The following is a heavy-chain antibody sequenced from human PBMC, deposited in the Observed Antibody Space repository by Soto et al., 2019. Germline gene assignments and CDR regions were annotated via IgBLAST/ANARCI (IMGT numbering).Heavy chain of an antibody. CDR1: GDSFTSYW. V-gene: IGHV5-10-1*01. CDR3: ARHPYYCSSTSCYPVCYFDS. CDR2: IDPSDSYT. D-gene: IGHD2-2*01. Sequence: PGDALKLSGKGSGDSFTSYWISWVRQMHGKVLGWLGRIDPSDSYTNYSPSFQGHVTISADKSISTAYLQWSSLKASDTAMYYCARHPYYCSSTSCYPVCYFDSWGQGTLGTVSS. J-gene: IGHJ4*03.